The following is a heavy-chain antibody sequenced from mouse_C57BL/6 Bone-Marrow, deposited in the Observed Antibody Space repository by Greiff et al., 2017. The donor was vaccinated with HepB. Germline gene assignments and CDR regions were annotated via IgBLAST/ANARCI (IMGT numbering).Heavy chain of an antibody. V-gene: IGHV14-4*01. D-gene: IGHD1-1*01. J-gene: IGHJ2*01. Sequence: VQLQQSGAELVRPGASVKLSCTASGFNIKDDYMHWVKQRPEQGLEWIGWIDPENGDTEYASKFQGKATITADTSSNTAYLQLSSLTSEDTAVYYCTPFTTVVPDYWGQGTTLTVSS. CDR2: IDPENGDT. CDR1: GFNIKDDY. CDR3: TPFTTVVPDY.